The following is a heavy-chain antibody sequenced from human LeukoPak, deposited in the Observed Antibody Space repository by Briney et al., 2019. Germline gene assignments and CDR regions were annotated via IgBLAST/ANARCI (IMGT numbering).Heavy chain of an antibody. V-gene: IGHV3-48*03. Sequence: PGGSLRLSCAVSGFIFSSYEMNWVRQAPGKGLEWISYISGSDDIYYADSVKGRFTVSRDNAKSSLFLQMNSLRVEDTAVYYCARESAHCGGDCYDYWGQGTLATVSS. CDR2: ISGSDDI. CDR3: ARESAHCGGDCYDY. CDR1: GFIFSSYE. D-gene: IGHD2-21*01. J-gene: IGHJ4*02.